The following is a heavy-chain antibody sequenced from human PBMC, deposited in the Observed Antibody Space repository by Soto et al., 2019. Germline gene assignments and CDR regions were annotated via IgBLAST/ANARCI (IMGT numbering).Heavy chain of an antibody. CDR3: ARGHGGITVFGAPGHFDY. D-gene: IGHD3-3*01. V-gene: IGHV4-39*01. CDR2: THYSGST. Sequence: QVQLQESGPGLVKASETLSLTCTVSGGSISSSNHYWGWIRQAPGQGLEWIGNTHYSGSTYYNPSIKCRVTISVDTPKNQFSVKLSSVTAADTAVYYCARGHGGITVFGAPGHFDYWGQGTLVTVSP. J-gene: IGHJ4*02. CDR1: GGSISSSNHY.